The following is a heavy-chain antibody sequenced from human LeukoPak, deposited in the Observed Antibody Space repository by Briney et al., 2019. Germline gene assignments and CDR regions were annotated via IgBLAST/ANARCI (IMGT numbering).Heavy chain of an antibody. J-gene: IGHJ4*02. CDR3: AKSGSLYASFDY. CDR1: GFTFSKYG. CDR2: IRSDGSNT. V-gene: IGHV3-30*02. Sequence: GGSLRLSCAASGFTFSKYGMHWVRQAPGKGLEWVAFIRSDGSNTHYADSVKGRFTISRDNSKNTLYLQMNSLRAEDTAVYYCAKSGSLYASFDYWGQGTLVTVSS. D-gene: IGHD3-16*02.